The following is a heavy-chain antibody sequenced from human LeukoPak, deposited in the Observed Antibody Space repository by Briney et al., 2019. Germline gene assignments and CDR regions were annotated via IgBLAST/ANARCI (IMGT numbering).Heavy chain of an antibody. CDR3: ARSNQADDY. D-gene: IGHD1-14*01. CDR2: TNPGGRNT. J-gene: IGHJ4*02. CDR1: GYTFSNYW. V-gene: IGHV3-74*01. Sequence: GGSLRLSCAASGYTFSNYWMHWVRQVPGKGLVWVSRTNPGGRNTAYADSVKGRFTISRDNARNTLYLQMDSLRAEDTAVYYCARSNQADDYWGQGTLVTVSS.